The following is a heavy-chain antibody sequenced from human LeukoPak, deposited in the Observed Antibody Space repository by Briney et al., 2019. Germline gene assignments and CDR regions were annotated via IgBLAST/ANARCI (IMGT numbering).Heavy chain of an antibody. V-gene: IGHV3-7*03. J-gene: IGHJ6*02. CDR3: ARANVVVPAAMHYYYYGMDV. CDR2: IKQDGSEK. CDR1: GFTFSSYW. Sequence: GGSLRLSCAASGFTFSSYWMSWVRQAPGKGLEWVANIKQDGSEKYYVDSVKGRFTISRDNAKNSLYLQMNSLRAKDTAVYYCARANVVVPAAMHYYYYGMDVWGQGTTVTVSS. D-gene: IGHD2-2*01.